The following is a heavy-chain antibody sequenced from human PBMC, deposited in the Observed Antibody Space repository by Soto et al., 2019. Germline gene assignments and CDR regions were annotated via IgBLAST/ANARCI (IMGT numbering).Heavy chain of an antibody. D-gene: IGHD5-12*01. CDR1: GYTFTGYY. J-gene: IGHJ4*02. Sequence: ASVTVSCQASGYTFTGYYMHWVRQAPGQGLEWMGWINPNSGGTDYPQKFQGRVTMTRDSSITTGYMELSSLRSDDTAVYYCARANSGDDDEFDYWGQGTPVTVSS. CDR2: INPNSGGT. CDR3: ARANSGDDDEFDY. V-gene: IGHV1-2*02.